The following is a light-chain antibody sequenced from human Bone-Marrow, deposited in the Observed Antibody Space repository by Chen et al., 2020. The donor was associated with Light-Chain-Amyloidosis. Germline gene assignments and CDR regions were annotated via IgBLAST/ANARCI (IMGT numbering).Light chain of an antibody. J-gene: IGLJ3*02. Sequence: SYVLTQPSSVTEAPGQTATIACGGNNIGSTSVHWYKQTPGQAPLLVVYDDSDRPSGIPERFSGSNSGNTATLTISRVEAGDEADYYCQVWDRSSDRPVFGGGTKLTVL. CDR1: NIGSTS. CDR2: DDS. CDR3: QVWDRSSDRPV. V-gene: IGLV3-21*02.